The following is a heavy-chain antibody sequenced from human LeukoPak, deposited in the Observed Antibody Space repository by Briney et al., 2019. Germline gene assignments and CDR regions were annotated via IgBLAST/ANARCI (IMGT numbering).Heavy chain of an antibody. J-gene: IGHJ4*02. CDR2: MNPNSGNT. D-gene: IGHD3-10*01. CDR3: ARRKMVRGIIPDY. V-gene: IGHV1-8*01. CDR1: GYTFISYD. Sequence: ASVKVSCKASGYTFISYDINWVRQAPGQGLEWMGWMNPNSGNTGYVRKLQGRVTMTRNTSISTAYMELSTLRSEDTAVYYCARRKMVRGIIPDYWGQGTLVTVSS.